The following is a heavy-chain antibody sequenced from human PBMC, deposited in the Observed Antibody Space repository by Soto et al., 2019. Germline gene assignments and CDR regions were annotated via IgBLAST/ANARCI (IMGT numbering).Heavy chain of an antibody. V-gene: IGHV1-58*01. CDR2: IVVGSGNT. J-gene: IGHJ4*02. CDR1: GFTFTSSA. Sequence: SVKVSCKASGFTFTSSAVQWVRQARGQRLEWIGWIVVGSGNTNYAQKFQERVTITRDMSTSTAYMELSSLRSEDTAVYYCAAVPYYYDSSGYLGDYWGQGTLVTVSS. CDR3: AAVPYYYDSSGYLGDY. D-gene: IGHD3-22*01.